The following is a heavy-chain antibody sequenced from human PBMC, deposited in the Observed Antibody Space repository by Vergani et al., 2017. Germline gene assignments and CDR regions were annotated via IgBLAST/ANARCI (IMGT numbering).Heavy chain of an antibody. D-gene: IGHD2-15*01. V-gene: IGHV4-39*01. J-gene: IGHJ4*02. Sequence: QLQLQESGPGLVKPSENLSLTCTVSGGSISSSSYYWGWIRQPPGKGLEWIGSIYYSGSTYYNPSLKSRVTISVDTSKNQFSLKLSSVTAADTAVYSCARVRCSGGSCYGFDYWGQGTLVTVSS. CDR1: GGSISSSSYY. CDR2: IYYSGST. CDR3: ARVRCSGGSCYGFDY.